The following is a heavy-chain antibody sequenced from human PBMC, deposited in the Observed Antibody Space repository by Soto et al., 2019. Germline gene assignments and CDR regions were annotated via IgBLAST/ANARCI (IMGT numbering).Heavy chain of an antibody. J-gene: IGHJ6*02. Sequence: SETLSLTYTVSGGSIRGGGDYWSWISQPPGKGLEWIGYIYYSGSTYYNPSLKSRVTISVDTSKNQFSLKLSSVTAADTAVYYCARDGSGLGYCSSTSCPPDGMDVWGQGTTVTVSS. CDR3: ARDGSGLGYCSSTSCPPDGMDV. CDR2: IYYSGST. CDR1: GGSIRGGGDY. V-gene: IGHV4-30-4*01. D-gene: IGHD2-2*01.